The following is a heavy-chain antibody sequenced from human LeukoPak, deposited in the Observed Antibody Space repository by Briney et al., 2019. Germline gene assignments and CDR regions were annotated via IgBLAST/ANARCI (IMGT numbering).Heavy chain of an antibody. D-gene: IGHD3-10*01. CDR2: IKQDGSEK. V-gene: IGHV3-7*04. CDR1: RFTFSIYW. J-gene: IGHJ4*02. CDR3: AREGGRPGYFGSGSP. Sequence: GGSLRLSCAASRFTFSIYWMSWVRQAPGKGLEWVANIKQDGSEKYYVDSVKGRFTISRDNAKNSLYLQMNSLRAEDTAVYYCAREGGRPGYFGSGSPWGQGTLVTVSS.